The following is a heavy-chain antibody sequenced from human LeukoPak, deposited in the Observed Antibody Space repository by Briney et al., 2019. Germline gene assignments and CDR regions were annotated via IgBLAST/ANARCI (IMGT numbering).Heavy chain of an antibody. CDR3: LVVVAAIHRWYAFDI. Sequence: GGSLRLSCAASGFTFSSYSMNWVRQAPGKGLEWVSYISSSSSTIYYADSVKGRFTISRDNAKNSLYLQMNSLRAEDTAVYYCLVVVAAIHRWYAFDIWGQGTMVTVSS. CDR1: GFTFSSYS. CDR2: ISSSSSTI. J-gene: IGHJ3*02. D-gene: IGHD2-15*01. V-gene: IGHV3-48*01.